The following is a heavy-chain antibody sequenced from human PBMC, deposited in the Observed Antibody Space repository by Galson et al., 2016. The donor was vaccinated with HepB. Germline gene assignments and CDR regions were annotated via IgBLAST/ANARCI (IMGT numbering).Heavy chain of an antibody. V-gene: IGHV3-48*02. Sequence: SLRLSCAASGFTFSSYSMNWVRQAPGKGLEWVSYISSSSSTIYYADSVKGRFTISRDSSKNTLYLEMTSLREEDTAVYYCAKDYSGYYFDGTGYYNAFDYWGQGALVTVSS. J-gene: IGHJ4*02. CDR3: AKDYSGYYFDGTGYYNAFDY. D-gene: IGHD3-22*01. CDR2: ISSSSSTI. CDR1: GFTFSSYS.